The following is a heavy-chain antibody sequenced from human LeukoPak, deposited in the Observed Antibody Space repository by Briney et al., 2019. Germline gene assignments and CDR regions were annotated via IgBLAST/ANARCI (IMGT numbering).Heavy chain of an antibody. Sequence: PGGSLRLSCAVSGFTFSDYHMNWIRQAPGKGLEWISYISPGGHTTYFADSVKGRFTLSRDNAKSSLSLQMNSLTAKDTAVYYCAAGRDITVAGPGGYFDYWGQGTLVTVSS. CDR2: ISPGGHTT. V-gene: IGHV3-11*01. CDR3: AAGRDITVAGPGGYFDY. J-gene: IGHJ4*02. CDR1: GFTFSDYH. D-gene: IGHD6-19*01.